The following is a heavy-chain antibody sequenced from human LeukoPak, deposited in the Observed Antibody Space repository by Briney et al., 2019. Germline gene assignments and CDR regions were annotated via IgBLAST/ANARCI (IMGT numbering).Heavy chain of an antibody. CDR1: GYTFTTYD. D-gene: IGHD4-17*01. CDR2: MNPNSGNT. V-gene: IGHV1-8*01. J-gene: IGHJ6*03. Sequence: ASVKVSSTASGYTFTTYDINWVRQATGHGLECMGWMNPNSGNTGFAQKFQGRLTMTRNTSISTAYMELSSLRSEDTAVYYCARGRPYGDYAYYYYMDVWGKGTTVTISS. CDR3: ARGRPYGDYAYYYYMDV.